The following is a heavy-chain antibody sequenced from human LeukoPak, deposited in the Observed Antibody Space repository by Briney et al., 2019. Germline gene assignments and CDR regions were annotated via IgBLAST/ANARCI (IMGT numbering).Heavy chain of an antibody. J-gene: IGHJ6*02. V-gene: IGHV1-18*01. CDR1: DFSFTSYG. D-gene: IGHD6-19*01. Sequence: ASVKVSCKASDFSFTSYGRSWVRQAPGQGLEWMGWISAYNGSTKYAQKLQGRVTMTTDTSTGTAYMELRSLRPDDTAVYYCARDLTSNVAVTEYHYYAMDVWGQGTTVTVSS. CDR3: ARDLTSNVAVTEYHYYAMDV. CDR2: ISAYNGST.